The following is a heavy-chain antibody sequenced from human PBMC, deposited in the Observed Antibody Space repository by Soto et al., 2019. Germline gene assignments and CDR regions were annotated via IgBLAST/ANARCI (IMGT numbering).Heavy chain of an antibody. CDR2: FNPNGGST. D-gene: IGHD3-3*01. J-gene: IGHJ1*01. V-gene: IGHV1-46*01. CDR1: GYTFTSYY. CDR3: ATIFMIFGVDGPVAEYFQH. Sequence: GASVKVSCKASGYTFTSYYMHWVRQAPGQGLEWMGIFNPNGGSTIYAQKLQGRVTMTEDTSTSTAYMELSSLRSEDTAVYYCATIFMIFGVDGPVAEYFQHWGQGTLVTVSS.